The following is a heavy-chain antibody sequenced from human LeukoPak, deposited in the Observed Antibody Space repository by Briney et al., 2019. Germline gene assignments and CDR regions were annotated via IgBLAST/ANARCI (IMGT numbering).Heavy chain of an antibody. Sequence: GGYLRLSCAASGFTVSSNYMSWVRQAPGKGLEWVSVIYSGGSTYYADSVKGRFTISRDNSKNTLYLQMNSLRAEDTAVYYCARDQKIGHIVVVTAIWGQGTLVTVSS. CDR1: GFTVSSNY. V-gene: IGHV3-53*01. CDR2: IYSGGST. CDR3: ARDQKIGHIVVVTAI. J-gene: IGHJ4*02. D-gene: IGHD2-21*02.